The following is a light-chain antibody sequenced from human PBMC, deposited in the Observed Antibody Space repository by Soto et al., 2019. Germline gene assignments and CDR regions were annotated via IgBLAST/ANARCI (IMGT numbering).Light chain of an antibody. CDR3: QQRLHWPIT. J-gene: IGKJ5*01. CDR2: GAS. V-gene: IGKV3D-20*02. Sequence: IVLTQSPGTLSLSPGERATLSCRASQSVSSGYLAWYQQRPGQAPRLLIYGASSRTTGIPHRFSGSGSGTDFTLTISRLEPEDFAVYYCQQRLHWPITFGQGTRLEIK. CDR1: QSVSSGY.